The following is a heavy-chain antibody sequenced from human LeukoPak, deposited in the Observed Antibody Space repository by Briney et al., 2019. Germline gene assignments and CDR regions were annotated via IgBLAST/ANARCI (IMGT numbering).Heavy chain of an antibody. J-gene: IGHJ4*02. CDR2: ISSGSGTI. Sequence: PGGSLRLSCAASGLAFSSYAMSWVRQAPGKGLEWVSYISSGSGTIYYADSVKGRFTIARDDAKNSLYLQMSSLRDEDTAVYYCAREAIKDYWGQGTLVTVSS. CDR1: GLAFSSYA. CDR3: AREAIKDY. V-gene: IGHV3-48*02.